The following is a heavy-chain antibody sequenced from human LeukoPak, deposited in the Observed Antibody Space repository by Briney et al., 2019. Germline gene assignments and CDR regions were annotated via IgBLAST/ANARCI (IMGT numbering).Heavy chain of an antibody. CDR2: IHYSGIT. V-gene: IGHV4-59*01. D-gene: IGHD4-17*01. CDR1: GGSINSLY. Sequence: SETLSLTCTVSGGSINSLYWNWIRQLPGKGLEWIGYIHYSGITNYNPSFNGRVTISLDTSKNQFSLKLTSVTAADMAVYYCARGSRAVTTSSNIHPYYFDYWGQGTLVTVSS. J-gene: IGHJ4*02. CDR3: ARGSRAVTTSSNIHPYYFDY.